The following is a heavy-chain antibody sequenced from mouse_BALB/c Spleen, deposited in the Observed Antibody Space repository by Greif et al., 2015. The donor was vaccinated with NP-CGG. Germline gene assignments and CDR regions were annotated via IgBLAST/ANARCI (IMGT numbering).Heavy chain of an antibody. CDR3: ARHLLLRHYFDY. J-gene: IGHJ2*01. D-gene: IGHD1-1*01. V-gene: IGHV1-54*01. Sequence: QVQLQQSGAELVRPGTSVKVSCKASGYAFTNYLIEWVKQRPGQGLEWIGVINPGSGGTNYNEKFKGKATLTADKSSSTAYMQLSGLTSDDSAVYFCARHLLLRHYFDYWGQGTTLTVSS. CDR1: GYAFTNYL. CDR2: INPGSGGT.